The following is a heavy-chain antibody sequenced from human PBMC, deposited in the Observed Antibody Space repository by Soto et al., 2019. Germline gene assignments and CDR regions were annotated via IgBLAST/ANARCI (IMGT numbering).Heavy chain of an antibody. CDR3: ARVARYYYDSSGYASKPWFDP. CDR2: ISYSGIA. J-gene: IGHJ5*02. Sequence: SETLSLTCTVSGDSISSGGHYWSWIRQHPGKGPEWIGYISYSGIAYYNPSLESRFTISVDTSKNQFSLSLTSVTAADTAVYYCARVARYYYDSSGYASKPWFDPWGQGTLVTVSS. D-gene: IGHD3-22*01. V-gene: IGHV4-31*03. CDR1: GDSISSGGHY.